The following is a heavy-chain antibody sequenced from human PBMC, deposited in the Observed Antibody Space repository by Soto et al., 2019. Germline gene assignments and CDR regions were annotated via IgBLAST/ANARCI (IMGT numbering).Heavy chain of an antibody. CDR3: AREIVVARGASYFDY. CDR1: GYTFTSYA. D-gene: IGHD2-2*01. CDR2: INAGNGNT. V-gene: IGHV1-3*01. J-gene: IGHJ4*02. Sequence: ASVKVSCKASGYTFTSYAMHWVRQAPGQRLEWMGWINAGNGNTKYSQNFQGRFTISRDNAKNSLYLQMNSLRAEDTAVYYCAREIVVARGASYFDYWGPGTLVTVSS.